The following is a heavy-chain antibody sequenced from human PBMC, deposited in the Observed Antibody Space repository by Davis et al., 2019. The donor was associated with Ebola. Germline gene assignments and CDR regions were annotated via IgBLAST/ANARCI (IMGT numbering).Heavy chain of an antibody. CDR1: GFVFSSYV. D-gene: IGHD6-13*01. CDR2: LGTSADT. J-gene: IGHJ4*02. CDR3: AKVKYYSTWRGGFDS. V-gene: IGHV3-23*01. Sequence: GESLKISCAASGFVFSSYVMSWVRRAPGKGLEWVSTLGTSADTYYADSVKGRFTISRDNSKNTLYLQMNSLRAEDTAVYYCAKVKYYSTWRGGFDSWGQGTLVTVSS.